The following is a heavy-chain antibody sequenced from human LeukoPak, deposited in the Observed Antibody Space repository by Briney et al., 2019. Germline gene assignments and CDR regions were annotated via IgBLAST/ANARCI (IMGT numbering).Heavy chain of an antibody. D-gene: IGHD1-26*01. V-gene: IGHV1-69*02. Sequence: SVKVSCKASGYTFIRYYMHWVRQPPGQGLEWMGRIIPILGIANYAQKFQGRVTITADKSTSTAYMELSSLRSEDTAVYYCARVIVGATWGAFDYWGQGTLVTVSS. CDR3: ARVIVGATWGAFDY. J-gene: IGHJ4*02. CDR2: IIPILGIA. CDR1: GYTFIRYY.